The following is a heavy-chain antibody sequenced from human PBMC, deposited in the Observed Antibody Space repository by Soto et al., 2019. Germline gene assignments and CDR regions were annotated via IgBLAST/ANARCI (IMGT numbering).Heavy chain of an antibody. D-gene: IGHD2-2*02. CDR2: ISAGGST. V-gene: IGHV3-23*01. CDR1: GFTFSDYA. Sequence: EVQLLDSGGGLVQPGGSLRLSCTASGFTFSDYAMSWVRQPPGKGLEWVSVISAGGSTYYADSVKGRFTVSRANSKNTLYLQMNSLIAEDPAVYYCANVPIWCSSTSCYTEGFDYWGQGTLVTVSS. CDR3: ANVPIWCSSTSCYTEGFDY. J-gene: IGHJ4*02.